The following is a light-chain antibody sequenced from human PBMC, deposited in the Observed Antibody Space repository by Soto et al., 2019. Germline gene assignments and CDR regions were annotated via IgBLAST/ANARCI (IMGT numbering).Light chain of an antibody. CDR1: QSVSSSY. J-gene: IGKJ1*01. V-gene: IGKV3-20*01. CDR2: GAS. CDR3: QQYGSSPLT. Sequence: EIVLTQSPGTLSLSPGERATLSCRASQSVSSSYLAWYQQTPGQAPRLLFYGASSRATGIPDRFSGSGSGTDFPLTISRLEPEDFEVYYGQQYGSSPLTFGQGTKVEIK.